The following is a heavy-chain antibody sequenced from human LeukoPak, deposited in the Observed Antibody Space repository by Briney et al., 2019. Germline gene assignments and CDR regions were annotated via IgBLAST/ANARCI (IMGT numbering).Heavy chain of an antibody. Sequence: GESLKISCKGSGYSFATYWIGWVRQMPGKGLEWMGIIYPSDSDTRYSPSFQGQVTISADKSISTAYLQWSSLKASDTAMYYCARRMGYSSGWYYFDYWGQGTLVTVSS. CDR1: GYSFATYW. D-gene: IGHD6-19*01. J-gene: IGHJ4*02. CDR2: IYPSDSDT. V-gene: IGHV5-51*01. CDR3: ARRMGYSSGWYYFDY.